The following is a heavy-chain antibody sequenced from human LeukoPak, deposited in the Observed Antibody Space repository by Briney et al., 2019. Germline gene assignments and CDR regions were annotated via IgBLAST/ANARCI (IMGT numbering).Heavy chain of an antibody. D-gene: IGHD1-26*01. V-gene: IGHV3-21*05. J-gene: IGHJ4*02. CDR1: GFTFSSYG. Sequence: GGSLRLSCAASGFTFSSYGMHWVRQAPGKGLEWVSYISSSGTYTNYADSVKGRFTISRDNAKKSLYLQMNSLSAEDTAVYDCAKIAGTYSPDYWGQGTLVTVSS. CDR3: AKIAGTYSPDY. CDR2: ISSSGTYT.